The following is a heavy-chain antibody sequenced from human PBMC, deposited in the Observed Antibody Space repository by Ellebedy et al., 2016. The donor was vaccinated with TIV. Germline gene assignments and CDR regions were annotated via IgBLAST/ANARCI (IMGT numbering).Heavy chain of an antibody. CDR1: GFTFSDHA. V-gene: IGHV3-23*01. D-gene: IGHD3-22*01. Sequence: GESLKISCAASGFTFSDHAMTWVRQTPGKGLEWVSGITAGGSSIHYVDSVKGRFTISRDNSKKTLYLQMNSLRAEDTAVYYCVKLDSSGFYYGRLDYWGQGTLVTVSS. CDR2: ITAGGSSI. J-gene: IGHJ4*02. CDR3: VKLDSSGFYYGRLDY.